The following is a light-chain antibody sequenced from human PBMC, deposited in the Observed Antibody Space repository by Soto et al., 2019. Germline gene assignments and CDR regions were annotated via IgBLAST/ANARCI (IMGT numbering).Light chain of an antibody. V-gene: IGKV1-39*01. CDR1: ETINNY. CDR3: PKSYTTPCT. J-gene: IGKJ4*02. CDR2: AAS. Sequence: DIRMTQPPSSLSVSVGDGVTITCRASETINNYLNWYQQKPGRAPKLLIHAASTLQSGVPSRFSGSGSGTDFTLTISSLQPEYFAIHSCPKSYTTPCTF.